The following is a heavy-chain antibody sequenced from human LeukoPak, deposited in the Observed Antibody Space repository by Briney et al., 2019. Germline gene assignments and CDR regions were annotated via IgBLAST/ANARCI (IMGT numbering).Heavy chain of an antibody. D-gene: IGHD3-22*01. CDR1: GGSISSSSYY. CDR2: IYYSGST. J-gene: IGHJ1*01. Sequence: SETLSLTCTVSGGSISSSSYYWGWIRQPPGKGLEWIGSIYYSGSTYYNPSLKSRVTISVDTSKNQFSLKLSSVPAADTAVYYCARGYYDSSGYYYGYFQHWGQGTLVTVSS. V-gene: IGHV4-39*01. CDR3: ARGYYDSSGYYYGYFQH.